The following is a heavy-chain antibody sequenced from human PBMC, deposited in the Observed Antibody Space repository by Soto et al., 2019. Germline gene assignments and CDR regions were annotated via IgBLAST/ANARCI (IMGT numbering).Heavy chain of an antibody. J-gene: IGHJ4*02. Sequence: QVQLQESGPGLVKPSETLSLSCSVSGDPISRYHWSWIRQTPGKGLEWIGYVHNSGSTSYNHSLTSRLTISIDTSRKQVSLRRRAVTAADTAVYYCTGDRNNRVWYKYWGQGTLVTVSS. D-gene: IGHD6-19*01. CDR2: VHNSGST. CDR1: GDPISRYH. CDR3: TGDRNNRVWYKY. V-gene: IGHV4-59*01.